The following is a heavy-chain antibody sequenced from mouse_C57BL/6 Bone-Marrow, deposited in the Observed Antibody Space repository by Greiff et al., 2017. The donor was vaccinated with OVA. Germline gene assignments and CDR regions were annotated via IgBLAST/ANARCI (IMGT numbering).Heavy chain of an antibody. CDR2: VQGLDWNG. V-gene: IGHV1-87*01. D-gene: IGHD4-1*02. CDR3: AEDSAVYYCASTLFAY. CDR1: YSF. Sequence: VQLQQSGPELARPWASVKISCQAFYSFFRTLHFAIRDTNYWMQWVKLRPVQGLDWNGAIYPGYGVTSYFPLFKGKATFTADKSYSTVYMQLSSLTAEDSAVYYCASTLFAYWGQGTLVTVSA. J-gene: IGHJ3*01.